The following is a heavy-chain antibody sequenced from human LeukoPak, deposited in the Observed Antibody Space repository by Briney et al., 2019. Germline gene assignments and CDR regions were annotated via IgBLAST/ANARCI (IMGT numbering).Heavy chain of an antibody. V-gene: IGHV1-69*04. CDR2: IIPILGIA. CDR3: ARDNIMVRGVFDY. CDR1: GYTFTSYG. Sequence: ASVKVSCKASGYTFTSYGISWVRQAPGQGLEWMGRIIPILGIANYAQKFQGRVTITADKSTSTAYMELSSLRSEDTAVYYCARDNIMVRGVFDYWGQGTLVTVSS. D-gene: IGHD3-10*01. J-gene: IGHJ4*02.